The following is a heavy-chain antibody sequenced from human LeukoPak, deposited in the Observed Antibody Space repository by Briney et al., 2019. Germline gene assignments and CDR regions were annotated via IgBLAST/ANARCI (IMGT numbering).Heavy chain of an antibody. Sequence: SVKVSCKASGGTFISYAISWVRQAPGQGLEWMGGIIPIFGTANYAQKFQGRVTITADESTSTAYMELSSLRSEDTAVYYCAREVDYPGGWFDPWGQGTLVTVSS. V-gene: IGHV1-69*13. J-gene: IGHJ5*02. CDR2: IIPIFGTA. CDR1: GGTFISYA. D-gene: IGHD4-11*01. CDR3: AREVDYPGGWFDP.